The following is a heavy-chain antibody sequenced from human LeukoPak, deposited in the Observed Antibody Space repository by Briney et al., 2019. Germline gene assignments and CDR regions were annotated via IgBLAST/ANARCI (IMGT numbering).Heavy chain of an antibody. CDR3: ARDRIAAAGSLPLDY. CDR1: GFAFSSYS. J-gene: IGHJ4*02. V-gene: IGHV3-48*04. Sequence: GGSLRLSCAASGFAFSSYSMNWVRQAPGKGLEWVSYISSSGSTIYYADSVKGRFTISRDNAKNSLYLQMNSLRAEDTAVYYCARDRIAAAGSLPLDYWGQGTLVTVSS. D-gene: IGHD6-13*01. CDR2: ISSSGSTI.